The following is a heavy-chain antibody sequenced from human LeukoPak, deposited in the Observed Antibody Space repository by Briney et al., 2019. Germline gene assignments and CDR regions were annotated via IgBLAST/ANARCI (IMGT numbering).Heavy chain of an antibody. V-gene: IGHV4-31*03. CDR1: GGSISSGSYY. D-gene: IGHD3-10*01. Sequence: SQTLSLTCTVSGGSISSGSYYWSWIRQHPGKGLEWIGYIYYSGSTYYNPSLKSRVTISVDTSKNQFSLKLSSVTAADTAVYYCARVYADYYGSGSYYDYWGQGTLVTVSS. J-gene: IGHJ4*02. CDR2: IYYSGST. CDR3: ARVYADYYGSGSYYDY.